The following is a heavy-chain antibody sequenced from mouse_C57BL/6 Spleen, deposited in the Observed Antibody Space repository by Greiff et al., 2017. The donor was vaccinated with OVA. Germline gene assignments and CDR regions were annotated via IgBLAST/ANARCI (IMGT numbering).Heavy chain of an antibody. CDR1: GFTFSNYW. CDR3: TGVYYYGSSFAY. CDR2: IRLKSDNYAT. V-gene: IGHV6-3*01. D-gene: IGHD1-1*01. J-gene: IGHJ3*01. Sequence: EVKVVESGGGLVQPGGSMKLSCVASGFTFSNYWMNWVRQSPEKGLEWVAQIRLKSDNYATHYAESVKGRFTISRDDSKSSVYLQMNNLRAEDTGIYYCTGVYYYGSSFAYWGQGTLVTVSA.